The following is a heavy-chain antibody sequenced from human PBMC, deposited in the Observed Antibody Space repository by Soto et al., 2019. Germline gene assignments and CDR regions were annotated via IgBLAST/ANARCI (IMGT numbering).Heavy chain of an antibody. D-gene: IGHD6-13*01. CDR1: GGSISSGGYS. J-gene: IGHJ6*02. V-gene: IGHV4-30-2*01. CDR2: IYHSGST. CDR3: ARVLIAAASLLDYYYGMDV. Sequence: SETLSLTCAVSGGSISSGGYSWSWIRQPPGKGLEWIGYIYHSGSTYYNPSLKSRVTISVDKSKNQFSLKLSSVTAADTAVYYCARVLIAAASLLDYYYGMDVWGQGTTVTVSS.